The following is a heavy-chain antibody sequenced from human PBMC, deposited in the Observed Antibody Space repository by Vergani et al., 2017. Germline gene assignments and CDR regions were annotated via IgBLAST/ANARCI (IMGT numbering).Heavy chain of an antibody. Sequence: QVQLQESGPGLVKPSGTLSLTCAVSGGSISSSNWWSWVRQPPGKGLEWIGEINHSGSTNYNPSLKSRVTISVDTSKNQFSLKLSSVTAADTAVYYCARGGRIYDFWSGYYRGYYYYGMDVWGQGTTVTVSS. CDR3: ARGGRIYDFWSGYYRGYYYYGMDV. CDR2: INHSGST. V-gene: IGHV4-4*02. CDR1: GGSISSSNW. J-gene: IGHJ6*02. D-gene: IGHD3-3*01.